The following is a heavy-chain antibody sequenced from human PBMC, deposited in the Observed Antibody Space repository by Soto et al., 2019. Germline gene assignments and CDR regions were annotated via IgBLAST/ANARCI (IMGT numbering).Heavy chain of an antibody. CDR3: ARDRFCSSTSCHWGAFDI. Sequence: GGSLRLSCAASGFTFSSYGMHWVRQAPGKGLEWVAVIWYDGSNKYYADSVKGRFTISRDNSKNTLYLQMNSLRAEDTAVYYCARDRFCSSTSCHWGAFDIWGQGTMVTVSS. J-gene: IGHJ3*02. CDR2: IWYDGSNK. D-gene: IGHD2-2*01. V-gene: IGHV3-33*01. CDR1: GFTFSSYG.